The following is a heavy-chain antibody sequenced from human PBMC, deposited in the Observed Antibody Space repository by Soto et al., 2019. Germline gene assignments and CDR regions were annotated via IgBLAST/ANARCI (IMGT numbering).Heavy chain of an antibody. Sequence: GASVKVSCKVSGYTLTELSMHWVRQAPGKGREWMGGFDPEDGETIYAQKFQGRVTMTEDTSTDTAYMELSSLRSEDTAVYYCATAFSGYSGGWYGGFDPWDEGTMATVS. CDR2: FDPEDGET. V-gene: IGHV1-24*01. CDR1: GYTLTELS. CDR3: ATAFSGYSGGWYGGFDP. D-gene: IGHD6-19*01. J-gene: IGHJ5*02.